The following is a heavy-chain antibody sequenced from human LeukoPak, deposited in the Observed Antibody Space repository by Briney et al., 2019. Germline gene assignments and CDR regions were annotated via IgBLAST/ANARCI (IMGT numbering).Heavy chain of an antibody. CDR2: IKQDGSEK. D-gene: IGHD3-10*01. CDR1: GFTFSSYG. Sequence: GGSLRLSCAASGFTFSSYGMHWVRQAPGKGLEWVANIKQDGSEKYYVDSVKGRFTISRDNAKNSLYLQMNSLRAEDTAVYYCARGRIEKGSIEPNYFDYWGQGTLVTVSS. J-gene: IGHJ4*02. CDR3: ARGRIEKGSIEPNYFDY. V-gene: IGHV3-7*01.